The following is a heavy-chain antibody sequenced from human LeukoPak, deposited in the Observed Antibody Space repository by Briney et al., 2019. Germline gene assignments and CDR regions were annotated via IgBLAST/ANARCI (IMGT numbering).Heavy chain of an antibody. CDR1: GGTFNSYT. CDR3: ADGYSSGQDAFDI. J-gene: IGHJ3*02. V-gene: IGHV1-69*02. Sequence: SVKVSCKASGGTFNSYTISWVRQAPGQGGEWMGRIIPILGIANYAQKFQGRVTITADKSTSTAYMELSSLRSEDTVVYYCADGYSSGQDAFDIWGQGTMVTVSS. CDR2: IIPILGIA. D-gene: IGHD6-19*01.